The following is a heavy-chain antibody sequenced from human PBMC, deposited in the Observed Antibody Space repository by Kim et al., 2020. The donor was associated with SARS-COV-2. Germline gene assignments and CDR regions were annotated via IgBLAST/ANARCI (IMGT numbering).Heavy chain of an antibody. V-gene: IGHV3-21*01. CDR2: ISSSSSYI. CDR1: GFTFSSYS. D-gene: IGHD3-3*01. J-gene: IGHJ6*02. Sequence: GGSLRLSCAASGFTFSSYSMNWVRQAPGKGLEWVSSISSSSSYIYYADSVKGRFTISRDNAKNSLYLQMNSLRAEDTAVYYCARSGYFLEWLLDSYYYYGMDVWGQGTTVTVSS. CDR3: ARSGYFLEWLLDSYYYYGMDV.